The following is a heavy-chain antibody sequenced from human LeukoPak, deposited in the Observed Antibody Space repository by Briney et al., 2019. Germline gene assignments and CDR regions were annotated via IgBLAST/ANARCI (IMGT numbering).Heavy chain of an antibody. V-gene: IGHV4-34*01. Sequence: SETLSLTCAVYGGSFSGYYWSWIRQPPGKGLEWIGEINHSGSTNYNPSLKSRVTISVDTSKNQFSLKLSSVTAADTAVYYCARDEEVGPADPWGQGTLVTVSS. CDR2: INHSGST. CDR3: ARDEEVGPADP. J-gene: IGHJ5*02. CDR1: GGSFSGYY.